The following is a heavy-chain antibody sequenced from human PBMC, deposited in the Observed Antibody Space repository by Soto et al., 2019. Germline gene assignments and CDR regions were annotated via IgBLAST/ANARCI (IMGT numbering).Heavy chain of an antibody. D-gene: IGHD2-2*01. CDR1: GFTFSSYA. Sequence: GGSLRLSCAASGFTFSSYAMSWVRQAPGKGPEWVSAISGSGGSTYYADSVQGRFTISRDNPKNTLYLQMNSLRAEDTAIYYCAKARCSSTTCYVPDYWGQGTLVTVSS. J-gene: IGHJ4*02. V-gene: IGHV3-23*01. CDR2: ISGSGGST. CDR3: AKARCSSTTCYVPDY.